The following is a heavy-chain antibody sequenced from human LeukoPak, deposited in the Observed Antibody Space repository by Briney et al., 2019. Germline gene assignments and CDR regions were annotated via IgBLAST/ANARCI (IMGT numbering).Heavy chain of an antibody. D-gene: IGHD1-26*01. J-gene: IGHJ6*02. CDR3: ARHYSGSTRVGLDV. CDR2: IDYSGST. Sequence: SETLSLTCTVSGGSIGRYYWSWIRQPPGKGLEWIGFIDYSGSTNYNSSLRSRVTISVHSSKNQFSLKLSSVTAADTAVYYCARHYSGSTRVGLDVWGQGTTVIVSS. V-gene: IGHV4-59*08. CDR1: GGSIGRYY.